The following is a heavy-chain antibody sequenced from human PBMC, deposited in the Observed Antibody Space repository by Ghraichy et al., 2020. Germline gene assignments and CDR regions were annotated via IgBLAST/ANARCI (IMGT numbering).Heavy chain of an antibody. V-gene: IGHV3-23*01. J-gene: IGHJ4*02. CDR1: GFSFGTYA. Sequence: GESLNISCVASGFSFGTYAMTWVRQAPGKGLEWVSTITGSGGNTYYADSVKGRFTLSRDNSKNTLSLQMNSLRAEDTAIYYCAKGGIVMGFDSWGQGTLVPVSS. CDR3: AKGGIVMGFDS. CDR2: ITGSGGNT. D-gene: IGHD2-21*01.